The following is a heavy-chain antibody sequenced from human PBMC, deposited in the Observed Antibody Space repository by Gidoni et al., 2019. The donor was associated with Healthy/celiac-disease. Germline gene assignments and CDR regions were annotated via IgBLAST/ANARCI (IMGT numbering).Heavy chain of an antibody. J-gene: IGHJ5*02. V-gene: IGHV4-34*01. CDR1: GGSFSGYY. Sequence: QVQLQQWGAGLLKPSETLSLTCAVYGGSFSGYYWSWIRQPPGKGLEWIGEINHSGSTNYNPSLKSRVTISVDTSKNQFSLKLSSVTAADTAVYYCAKGVDTAMKDIWFDPWGQGTLVTVSS. D-gene: IGHD5-18*01. CDR3: AKGVDTAMKDIWFDP. CDR2: INHSGST.